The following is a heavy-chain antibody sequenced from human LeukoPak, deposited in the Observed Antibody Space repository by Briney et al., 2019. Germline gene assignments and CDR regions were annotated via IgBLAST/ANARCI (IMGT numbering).Heavy chain of an antibody. CDR1: GESFSGYY. CDR3: ARGPYGLDV. V-gene: IGHV4-34*01. Sequence: PSETLSLTCAVYGESFSGYYWNWCRQPPGKGLEWIGEINHSGTTNYNPSLESRVTLLLDTSKNQFSLNLRSVTAADTAIYYCARGPYGLDVWGQGTTVTVSS. J-gene: IGHJ6*02. CDR2: INHSGTT.